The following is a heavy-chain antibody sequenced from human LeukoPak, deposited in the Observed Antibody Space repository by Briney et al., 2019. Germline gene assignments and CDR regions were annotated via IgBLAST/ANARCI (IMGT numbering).Heavy chain of an antibody. J-gene: IGHJ4*02. D-gene: IGHD2-15*01. V-gene: IGHV4-59*01. CDR1: GGSISSYY. CDR2: IYYSGST. CDR3: ARGSEGDGNFDY. Sequence: SETLSLTCTVSGGSISSYYWSWIRQPPGKGLEWIGYIYYSGSTNYNPSLKSRVTISVDTSKNQFSLKLSSVTAADTAVYYCARGSEGDGNFDYWGQGTLVTVSS.